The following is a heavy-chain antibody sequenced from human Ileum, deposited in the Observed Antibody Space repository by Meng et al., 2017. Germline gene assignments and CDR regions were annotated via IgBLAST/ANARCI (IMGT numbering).Heavy chain of an antibody. D-gene: IGHD2-15*01. CDR3: APPKGVVAAATDPVY. CDR2: ISSSGGRT. CDR1: GFTFSSYD. V-gene: IGHV3-23*01. J-gene: IGHJ4*02. Sequence: EVQLLESGGGLGQPGGSLRLSCAASGFTFSSYDMSWGRLAPGKGLEWVSGISSSGGRTDYADSVKGRFTISRDNSKNRLYLQMNSLRVEDTAVYYCAPPKGVVAAATDPVYWGQGTLVTVSS.